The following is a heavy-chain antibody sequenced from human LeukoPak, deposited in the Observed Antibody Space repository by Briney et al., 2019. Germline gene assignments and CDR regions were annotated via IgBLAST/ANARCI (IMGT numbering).Heavy chain of an antibody. CDR2: INWNGGST. J-gene: IGHJ4*02. V-gene: IGHV3-20*04. CDR3: ARDQFGVIIVTSQYYFDY. Sequence: PGGSLRLSCAASGFTFDDYGMSWVRHAPGKGLEWVSGINWNGGSTVYADSVKGRFTISRDNAKNSLYLQMNSLRAEDTALYYCARDQFGVIIVTSQYYFDYWGQGTLVTVSS. CDR1: GFTFDDYG. D-gene: IGHD3-3*01.